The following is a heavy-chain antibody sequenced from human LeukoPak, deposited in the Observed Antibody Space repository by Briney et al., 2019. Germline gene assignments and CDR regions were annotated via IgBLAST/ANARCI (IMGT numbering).Heavy chain of an antibody. D-gene: IGHD3-10*01. CDR3: ARDLGGGYYFDY. CDR1: GYTFTGYY. V-gene: IGHV1-46*01. CDR2: INPSGGST. J-gene: IGHJ4*02. Sequence: ASVKVSCKASGYTFTGYYMHRVRQAPGQGLEWMGIINPSGGSTSYAQKFQGRVTMTRDTSTSTVYMELSSLRSEDTAVYYCARDLGGGYYFDYWGQGTLVTVSS.